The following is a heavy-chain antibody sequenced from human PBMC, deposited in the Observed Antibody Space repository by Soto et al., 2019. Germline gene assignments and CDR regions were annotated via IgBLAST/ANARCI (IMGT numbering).Heavy chain of an antibody. V-gene: IGHV3-30*03. Sequence: PGGSLRLSCVASGFSFSNTGMHWVRQAPGKGLEWVAVISFDGTYRNYAESVKGRFTVSRDNLKNSLFLQINSLTPEDTAVYYCARDVSPHMNPSWFDPWGQGTLVTVS. CDR1: GFSFSNTG. CDR3: ARDVSPHMNPSWFDP. CDR2: ISFDGTYR. J-gene: IGHJ5*02.